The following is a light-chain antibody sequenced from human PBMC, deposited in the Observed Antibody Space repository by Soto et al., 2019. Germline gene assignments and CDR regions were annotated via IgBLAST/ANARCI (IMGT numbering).Light chain of an antibody. CDR3: KQYNSSPT. V-gene: IGKV1-5*03. CDR2: KAS. Sequence: DIQMTQSPSTLSASVGDRVTITCRASQSISSWLAWYQQKPGKAPKLLIYKASSLESGVPSRFSGSGSGTKFTLTISSLQPDDFATYYCKQYNSSPTFGQGTKVEIK. J-gene: IGKJ1*01. CDR1: QSISSW.